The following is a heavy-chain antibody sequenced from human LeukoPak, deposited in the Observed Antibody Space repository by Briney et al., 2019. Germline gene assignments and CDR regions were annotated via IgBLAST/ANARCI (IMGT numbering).Heavy chain of an antibody. CDR2: IWYDGSNK. V-gene: IGHV3-33*06. J-gene: IGHJ4*02. D-gene: IGHD3-10*01. Sequence: PGRSLRLSCAASGFTFSSCGMHWVRQAPGKGLEWVAVIWYDGSNKYYADPVKGRFTISRDNSKNTLYLQMNSLRAEDTAVYYCAKDRGLLWFGELFDYWGQGTLVTVSS. CDR3: AKDRGLLWFGELFDY. CDR1: GFTFSSCG.